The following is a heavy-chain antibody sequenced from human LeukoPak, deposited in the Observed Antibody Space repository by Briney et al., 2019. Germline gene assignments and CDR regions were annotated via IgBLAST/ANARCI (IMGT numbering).Heavy chain of an antibody. CDR2: FDPEDGET. CDR1: GYTLTELS. D-gene: IGHD3-3*01. CDR3: ATTQLKGTYYDFWSGYFYFDY. V-gene: IGHV1-24*01. J-gene: IGHJ4*02. Sequence: ASVKVSRKVSGYTLTELSMHWVRQAPGKGLEWMGGFDPEDGETIYAQKFQGRVTMTEDTSTDTAYMELSSLRSEDTAVYYCATTQLKGTYYDFWSGYFYFDYWGQGTLVTVSS.